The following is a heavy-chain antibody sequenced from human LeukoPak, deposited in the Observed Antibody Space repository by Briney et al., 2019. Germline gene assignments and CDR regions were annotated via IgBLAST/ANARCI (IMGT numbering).Heavy chain of an antibody. CDR1: GYSFTSYW. Sequence: GESLKISCKGSGYSFTSYWIGWVRQVPGKGLEWMGIIYPGDSDTRYSPSFQGQVTISADKSTSTAYLQWSSLKASDTAMYYCARQSSGYSYGFDYWGQGTLVTVSS. V-gene: IGHV5-51*01. J-gene: IGHJ4*02. D-gene: IGHD5-18*01. CDR3: ARQSSGYSYGFDY. CDR2: IYPGDSDT.